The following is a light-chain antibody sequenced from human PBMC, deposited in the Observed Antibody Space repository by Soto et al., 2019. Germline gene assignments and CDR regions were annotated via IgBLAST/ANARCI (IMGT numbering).Light chain of an antibody. V-gene: IGKV3-15*01. CDR3: QQYNNWHPWT. CDR2: DAS. J-gene: IGKJ1*01. CDR1: QSVSNN. Sequence: ILMTQSPATLSVSPGERATLSCRASQSVSNNLAWYQQKPGQAHRLLIYDASTRADGIPDRFSGSGSGTEVTLTISGLQSEDFAVYYCQQYNNWHPWTFGQGTKVEIK.